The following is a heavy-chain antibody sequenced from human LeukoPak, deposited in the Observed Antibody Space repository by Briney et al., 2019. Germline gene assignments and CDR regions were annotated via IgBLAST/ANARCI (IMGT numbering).Heavy chain of an antibody. D-gene: IGHD3-22*01. J-gene: IGHJ4*02. Sequence: NPSETLSLTCTVSGGSISSYYWSWIRQPPGKGLEWIGYIYYSGSTNYNPSLKSRVTISVDTSKNQFSLKLSSVTAADTGVYYCARADYYDSSAVGYYFDYWGQGTLVTVSS. V-gene: IGHV4-59*01. CDR3: ARADYYDSSAVGYYFDY. CDR1: GGSISSYY. CDR2: IYYSGST.